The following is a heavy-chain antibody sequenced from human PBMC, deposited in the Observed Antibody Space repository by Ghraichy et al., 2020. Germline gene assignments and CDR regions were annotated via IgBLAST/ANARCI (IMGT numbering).Heavy chain of an antibody. D-gene: IGHD4-11*01. CDR2: ISSSSSYI. Sequence: GGSLRLSCAASGFTFSSYSMNWVRQAPGKGLEWVSSISSSSSYIYYADSVKGRFTISRDNAKNSLYLQMNSLRAEDTAVYYCARDGQQTTMDNWFDPWGQGTLVTVSS. V-gene: IGHV3-21*01. CDR1: GFTFSSYS. CDR3: ARDGQQTTMDNWFDP. J-gene: IGHJ5*02.